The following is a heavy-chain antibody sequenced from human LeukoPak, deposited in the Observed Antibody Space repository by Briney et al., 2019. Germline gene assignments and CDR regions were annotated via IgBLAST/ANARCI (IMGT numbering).Heavy chain of an antibody. J-gene: IGHJ4*02. CDR2: IYYSGST. Sequence: PSETLSLTCTVSGGSISIYYWSWIRQPPGKGLEWIGYIYYSGSTNYNPSLKSRVTISVDTSKHQFSLKLSSVTAADTAVYYCARGGHLYNILTGYYTFFDYWGQGTLVTVSS. V-gene: IGHV4-59*01. CDR1: GGSISIYY. D-gene: IGHD3-9*01. CDR3: ARGGHLYNILTGYYTFFDY.